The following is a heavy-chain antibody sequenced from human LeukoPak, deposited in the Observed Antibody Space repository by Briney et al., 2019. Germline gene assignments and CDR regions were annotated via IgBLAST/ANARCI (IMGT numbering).Heavy chain of an antibody. CDR2: IDPSDSET. Sequence: GESLRISCKGFGYSFTSYWISWVGQMPGKGLEWMGRIDPSDSETNYSPSFQGHVTISADKSISTAYLQWISLKASDTAMYYCARLYCSGGRCYSDGYFDIWGRGTLVTVSS. CDR1: GYSFTSYW. J-gene: IGHJ2*01. CDR3: ARLYCSGGRCYSDGYFDI. D-gene: IGHD2-15*01. V-gene: IGHV5-10-1*01.